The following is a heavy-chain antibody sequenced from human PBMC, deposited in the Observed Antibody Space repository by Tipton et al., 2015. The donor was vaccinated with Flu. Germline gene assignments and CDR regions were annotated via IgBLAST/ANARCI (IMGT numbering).Heavy chain of an antibody. Sequence: TLSLTCSVSGDAISSDYYWGWIRQFPGKGLEWIGTVSRTGSTIYNPSLKSRVTLSIDTSKNQFSRKMKSVTATDMAVYYCASRDYSNHVSDPKSWFAPWGQGTLVAVSS. CDR2: VSRTGST. D-gene: IGHD4-11*01. CDR3: ASRDYSNHVSDPKSWFAP. J-gene: IGHJ5*02. CDR1: GDAISSDYY. V-gene: IGHV4-38-2*01.